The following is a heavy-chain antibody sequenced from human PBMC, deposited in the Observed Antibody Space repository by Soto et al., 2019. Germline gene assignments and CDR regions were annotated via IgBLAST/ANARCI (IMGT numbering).Heavy chain of an antibody. D-gene: IGHD2-15*01. V-gene: IGHV3-23*01. CDR2: ISGSGGST. Sequence: EVQLLESGGGLVQPGGSLRLSCAASGFTFSSYAMSWVRQAPGKGLEWVSAISGSGGSTYYADSVKGRFTISRDNSKNTLYLQMNSLRAEDTAVYYCVKSTVMGYCSGGSCYDFDYWGQGTLVTVSS. J-gene: IGHJ4*02. CDR3: VKSTVMGYCSGGSCYDFDY. CDR1: GFTFSSYA.